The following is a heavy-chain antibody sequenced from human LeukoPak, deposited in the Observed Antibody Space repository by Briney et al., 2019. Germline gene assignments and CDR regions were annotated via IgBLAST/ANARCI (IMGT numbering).Heavy chain of an antibody. CDR3: AKDRSPTVTTGQDY. D-gene: IGHD4-17*01. J-gene: IGHJ4*02. V-gene: IGHV3-53*01. CDR1: GFTVSSNY. Sequence: GGSLRLSCAASGFTVSSNYMSWVRQAPGKGLEWVSVIYSGGSTYYADSVKGRFTISRDNSKNTLYLQMNSLRAEDTAVYYCAKDRSPTVTTGQDYWGQGTLVTVSS. CDR2: IYSGGST.